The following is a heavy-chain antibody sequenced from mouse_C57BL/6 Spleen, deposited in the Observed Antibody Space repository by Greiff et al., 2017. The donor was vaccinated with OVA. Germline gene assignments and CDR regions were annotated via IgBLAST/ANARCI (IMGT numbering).Heavy chain of an antibody. V-gene: IGHV8-8*01. CDR2: IWCDDDK. J-gene: IGHJ1*03. CDR3: ARIEGLWYFDV. Sequence: QVTLKVSGPGLLQPSQTLSLTCSFSGFSLSTSGMGVVWVRQPPGMGLEWLGHIWCDDDKYYNPALKSRLTISKDTSKNQVFLKIANVDTADTATYYCARIEGLWYFDVWGTGTTVTVSS. CDR1: GFSLSTSGMG. D-gene: IGHD2-4*01.